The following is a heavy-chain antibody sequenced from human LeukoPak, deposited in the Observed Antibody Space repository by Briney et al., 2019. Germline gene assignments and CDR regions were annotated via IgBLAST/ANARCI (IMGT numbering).Heavy chain of an antibody. D-gene: IGHD4-17*01. J-gene: IGHJ4*02. CDR1: GFTVSNAW. Sequence: NPGGSLRLSCAASGFTVSNAWMSWVRQAPGKGLEWVGRIKSKTDGGTTDYAAPVKGRFTISRDDSENTLFLQMNSLKTEDTAVYYCSTYSTVTYFDSWGQGTLVTVSS. CDR2: IKSKTDGGTT. CDR3: STYSTVTYFDS. V-gene: IGHV3-15*01.